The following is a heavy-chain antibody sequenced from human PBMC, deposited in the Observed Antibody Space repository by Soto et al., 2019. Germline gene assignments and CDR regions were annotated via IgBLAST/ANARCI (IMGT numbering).Heavy chain of an antibody. CDR1: GFTFSSYA. CDR2: ISSSSSYI. J-gene: IGHJ4*02. CDR3: AREGGLVGYTSSFDY. V-gene: IGHV3-21*01. D-gene: IGHD1-26*01. Sequence: GGSLRLSCAASGFTFSSYAMSWVGQAPGKGLEWVSSISSSSSYIYYADSVKGRFTISRDNAKNSLYLQMNSLRAEDTAVYYCAREGGLVGYTSSFDYWGRGTLVTVSS.